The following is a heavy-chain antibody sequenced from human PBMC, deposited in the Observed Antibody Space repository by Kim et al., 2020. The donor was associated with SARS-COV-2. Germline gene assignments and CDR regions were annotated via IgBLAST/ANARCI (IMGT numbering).Heavy chain of an antibody. CDR3: ARGASMVRGIIGATGY. CDR2: INGDNGNT. D-gene: IGHD3-10*01. V-gene: IGHV1-3*01. Sequence: ASVKVSCKASGYTFTSYAIHWVRQAPGQGPEWMGWINGDNGNTKYSQKFQGRVTITRDTSARTAYMELSGLRSEDTAVYYCARGASMVRGIIGATGYWGQGTLVTVSS. CDR1: GYTFTSYA. J-gene: IGHJ4*02.